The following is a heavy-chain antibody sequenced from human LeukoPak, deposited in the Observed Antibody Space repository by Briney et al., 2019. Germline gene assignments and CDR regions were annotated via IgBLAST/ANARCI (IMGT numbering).Heavy chain of an antibody. J-gene: IGHJ3*02. CDR3: ARQLDYYDSSGYYHSGYDI. V-gene: IGHV4-38-2*02. CDR2: IYYSGST. D-gene: IGHD3-22*01. Sequence: TSETLSLTCTVSGYSISSGYYWGWIRQPPGRGLEWIGSIYYSGSTYYNPSLKSRVTISVDTSKDQFSLKLSSVTAADTAVYYCARQLDYYDSSGYYHSGYDIWGQGTMVTVSS. CDR1: GYSISSGYY.